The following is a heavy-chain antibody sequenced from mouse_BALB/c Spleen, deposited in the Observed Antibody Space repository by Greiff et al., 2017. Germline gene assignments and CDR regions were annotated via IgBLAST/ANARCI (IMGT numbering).Heavy chain of an antibody. CDR2: ISNGGGST. J-gene: IGHJ2*01. CDR3: ARHPYFDY. Sequence: EVHLVESGGGLVQPGGSLKLSCAASGFTFSSYTMSWVRQTPEKRLEWVAYISNGGGSTYYPDTVKGRFTISRDNAKNTLYLQMSSLKSEDTAMYYCARHPYFDYWGQGTTLTVSS. V-gene: IGHV5-12-2*01. CDR1: GFTFSSYT.